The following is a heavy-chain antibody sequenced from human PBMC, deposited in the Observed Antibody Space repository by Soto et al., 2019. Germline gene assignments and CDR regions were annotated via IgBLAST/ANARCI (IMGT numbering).Heavy chain of an antibody. V-gene: IGHV3-74*01. CDR2: INSDGSST. Sequence: EVQLVESGGGLVQPGGSLSLSCAASGFTFSSYCMHWVRQAPGKGLVWVSRINSDGSSTSYALSVNGRFTISRDNPKYTLYLQMNSLRARDTGVYYGARDREVVTAILTYWRQGTLVNVSS. D-gene: IGHD2-21*02. J-gene: IGHJ4*02. CDR1: GFTFSSYC. CDR3: ARDREVVTAILTY.